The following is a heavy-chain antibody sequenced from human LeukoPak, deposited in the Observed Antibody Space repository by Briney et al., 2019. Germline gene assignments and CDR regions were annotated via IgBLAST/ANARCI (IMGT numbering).Heavy chain of an antibody. V-gene: IGHV4-59*08. J-gene: IGHJ4*02. Sequence: SETLSLTCTXSXXXISXXXWSWIRXXXXXXXXXXXXIYYSGSTNYNPSLKSRVTISVDTSKNQFSLKLSSVTAADTAVYYCARHEYYGDYGALFDYWGQGTLVTVSS. D-gene: IGHD4-17*01. CDR2: IYYSGST. CDR1: XXXISXXX. CDR3: ARHEYYGDYGALFDY.